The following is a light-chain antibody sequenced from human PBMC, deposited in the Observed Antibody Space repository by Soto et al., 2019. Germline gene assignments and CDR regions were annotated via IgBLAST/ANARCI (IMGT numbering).Light chain of an antibody. CDR2: GAS. J-gene: IGKJ5*01. CDR1: QSISSSF. V-gene: IGKV3-20*01. CDR3: QQYDNSPIT. Sequence: EIVLTQSPGILSLSPGERASLSCGASQSISSSFLASYQQKPGQAPRLLIYGASSRATGIPDRFSGTGSGTDFTLTISRLEPEDFAVYYCQQYDNSPITFGQGTRLEI.